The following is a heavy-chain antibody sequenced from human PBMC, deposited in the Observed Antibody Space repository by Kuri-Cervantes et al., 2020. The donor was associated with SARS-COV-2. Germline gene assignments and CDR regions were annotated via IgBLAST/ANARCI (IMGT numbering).Heavy chain of an antibody. CDR2: ISYDGSNK. Sequence: GESLKISCAASGFTFRSYAMHWVRQAPGKGLEWVAVISYDGSNKYYADSVKGRFTISRDNSKNTLYLQMNSLRAEDTAVYYCARDPCIAVAGLCYFDYWGQGTLVTVSS. V-gene: IGHV3-30*04. J-gene: IGHJ4*02. D-gene: IGHD6-19*01. CDR1: GFTFRSYA. CDR3: ARDPCIAVAGLCYFDY.